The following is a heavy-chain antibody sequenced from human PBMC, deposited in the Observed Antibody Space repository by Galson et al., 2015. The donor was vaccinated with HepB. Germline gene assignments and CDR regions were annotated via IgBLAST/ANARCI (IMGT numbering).Heavy chain of an antibody. D-gene: IGHD2-15*01. V-gene: IGHV5-10-1*01. CDR1: GYSFTSYW. Sequence: QSGAEVKKPGESLRISCKGSGYSFTSYWISWVRQMPGKGLEWMGRIDPSDSYTNYSPSFQGHVTISADKSISTAYLQWSSLKASDTAMYYCARHTTCSGGSCYFGGDAFDIWGQGTMVTVSS. J-gene: IGHJ3*02. CDR3: ARHTTCSGGSCYFGGDAFDI. CDR2: IDPSDSYT.